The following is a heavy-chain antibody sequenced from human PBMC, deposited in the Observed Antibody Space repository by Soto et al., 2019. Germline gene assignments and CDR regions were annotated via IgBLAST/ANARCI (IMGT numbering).Heavy chain of an antibody. J-gene: IGHJ4*02. CDR1: GFSFDTYT. CDR2: ISGSSRT. Sequence: EVQILESGGDLVQPGGSLRLSCIASGFSFDTYTMTWVRQAPGKGLEWVSAISGSSRTYYAESSKGRFTISRDNSKNTVYLQMNSLRDDDTALYYCARREYHGSIHYFFDYWGQGTLVTVSS. CDR3: ARREYHGSIHYFFDY. D-gene: IGHD5-12*01. V-gene: IGHV3-23*01.